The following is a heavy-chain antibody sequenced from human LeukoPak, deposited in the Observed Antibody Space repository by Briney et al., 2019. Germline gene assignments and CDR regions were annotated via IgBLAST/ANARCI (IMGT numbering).Heavy chain of an antibody. Sequence: GGSLRLSCAASGFTFSSYAMSWVRQAPGKGLEWVSAISSSGGSTYYADSVKGRFTISRDNSKNTLYLQMNSLRAEDTAVCYCAKDDFYVSGTQDIDYWGQGTLVTVSS. CDR1: GFTFSSYA. V-gene: IGHV3-23*01. CDR2: ISSSGGST. CDR3: AKDDFYVSGTQDIDY. J-gene: IGHJ4*02. D-gene: IGHD3-10*01.